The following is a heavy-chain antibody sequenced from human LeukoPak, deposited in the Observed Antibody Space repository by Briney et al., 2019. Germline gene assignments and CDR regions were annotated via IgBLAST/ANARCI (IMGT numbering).Heavy chain of an antibody. CDR1: GYRVSSNRVA. Sequence: SQAVSLTCAISGYRVSSNRVAWNGTGPSPSRGLEGLGRTYYRSKWYNEYAASVKSRIPVNPHTSPNPFSLQLNSVTPDDTAVYFCARGYNFGFDYWGQGTLVSVSS. V-gene: IGHV6-1*01. D-gene: IGHD1-1*01. J-gene: IGHJ4*02. CDR3: ARGYNFGFDY. CDR2: TYYRSKWYN.